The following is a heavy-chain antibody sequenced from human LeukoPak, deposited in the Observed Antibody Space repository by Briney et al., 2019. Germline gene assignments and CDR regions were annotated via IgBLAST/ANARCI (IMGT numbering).Heavy chain of an antibody. CDR2: ISGSGGST. CDR3: AKDLLDDILTGFDY. D-gene: IGHD3-9*01. J-gene: IGHJ4*02. CDR1: GITLTYDW. Sequence: GGSLRLSCAASGITLTYDWMSWVRQAPGKGLEWVSAISGSGGSTYYADSVKGRFTISRDNSKNTLYLQMNSLRAEDTAVYYCAKDLLDDILTGFDYWGQGTLVTVSS. V-gene: IGHV3-23*01.